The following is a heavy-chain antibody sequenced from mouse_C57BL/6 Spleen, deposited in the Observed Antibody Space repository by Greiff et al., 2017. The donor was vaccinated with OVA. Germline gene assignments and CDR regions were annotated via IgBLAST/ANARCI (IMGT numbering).Heavy chain of an antibody. J-gene: IGHJ3*01. CDR3: ARSDSSGYVGFAY. Sequence: LVESGPELVKPGASVKISCKASGYAFSSSWMNWVKQRPGKGLEWIGRIYPGDGDTNYNGKFKGKATLTADKSSSTAYMQLSSLTSEDSAVYFCARSDSSGYVGFAYWGQGTLVTVSA. CDR2: IYPGDGDT. CDR1: GYAFSSSW. V-gene: IGHV1-82*01. D-gene: IGHD3-2*02.